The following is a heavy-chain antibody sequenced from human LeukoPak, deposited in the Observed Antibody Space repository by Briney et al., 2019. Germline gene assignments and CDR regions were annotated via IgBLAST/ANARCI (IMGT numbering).Heavy chain of an antibody. CDR1: GGSISSGSYY. CDR3: ANSYGSGSPPDY. V-gene: IGHV4-61*02. D-gene: IGHD3-10*01. J-gene: IGHJ4*02. CDR2: IYTSGST. Sequence: PSQTLSLTCTVSGGSISSGSYYWSWIRQPAGKGLEWIGRIYTSGSTNYNPSLKSRVTISVDTSKNQFSLKLSSVTAADTAVYYCANSYGSGSPPDYWGQGTLVTVSS.